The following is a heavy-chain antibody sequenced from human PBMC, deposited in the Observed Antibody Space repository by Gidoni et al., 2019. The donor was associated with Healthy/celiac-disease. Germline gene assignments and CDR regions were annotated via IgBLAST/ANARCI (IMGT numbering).Heavy chain of an antibody. D-gene: IGHD1-26*01. CDR3: KGGGISGSLLWRRYYFDY. V-gene: IGHV3-30-3*01. CDR2: KSYDGSNT. Sequence: QVQLVEAGGGVVQPGRSLRLSCAAAGFTFSSYALQWVRQAPGKGLEWVAVKSYDGSNTYYADSVKGRFTISRDNSKNTLYLQMNSLRAEDTAVYYCKGGGISGSLLWRRYYFDYWGQGTLVTVSS. CDR1: GFTFSSYA. J-gene: IGHJ4*02.